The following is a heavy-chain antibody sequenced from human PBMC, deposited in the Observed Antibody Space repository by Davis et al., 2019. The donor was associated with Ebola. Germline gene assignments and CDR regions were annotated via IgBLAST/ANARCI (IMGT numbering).Heavy chain of an antibody. CDR1: GFPINNYW. D-gene: IGHD1-14*01. Sequence: GESLKISCAVSGFPINNYWTHWVRQAPGKGLVWVSRIKSDGSTIYADSVKGRFTISRDNSRNTVWLQMNSLRGDDTAVYYCARAPPHGPQPVFWYFDFWGRGTLVTVSS. CDR2: IKSDGST. J-gene: IGHJ2*01. V-gene: IGHV3-74*01. CDR3: ARAPPHGPQPVFWYFDF.